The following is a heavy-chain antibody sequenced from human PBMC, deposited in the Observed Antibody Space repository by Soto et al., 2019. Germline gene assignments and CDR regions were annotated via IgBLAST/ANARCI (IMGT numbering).Heavy chain of an antibody. Sequence: GGSLRLSCAASGFTFSSSAMSWVRQAPGKGLEWVSAISGSGGTTYYADSVKGRLTISRDNSKNTLDLQMNSLRAEDTAVYYCAKDRSGWYADAFDIWGQGTMVTVSS. J-gene: IGHJ3*02. CDR2: ISGSGGTT. V-gene: IGHV3-23*01. CDR1: GFTFSSSA. D-gene: IGHD6-19*01. CDR3: AKDRSGWYADAFDI.